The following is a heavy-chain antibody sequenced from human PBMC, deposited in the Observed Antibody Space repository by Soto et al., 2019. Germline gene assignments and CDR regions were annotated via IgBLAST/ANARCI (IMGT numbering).Heavy chain of an antibody. V-gene: IGHV4-30-4*01. CDR1: GDFISSGDYY. D-gene: IGHD2-15*01. Sequence: PSETLSLTCTVFGDFISSGDYYWSWIRQTPGKGLEWIGYVNYIGNTYYNPSVESRVAISADTSKNQFSLKLSSVTAADSAVHFCATYDATGHRYWGGGTLVTVSS. J-gene: IGHJ4*02. CDR3: ATYDATGHRY. CDR2: VNYIGNT.